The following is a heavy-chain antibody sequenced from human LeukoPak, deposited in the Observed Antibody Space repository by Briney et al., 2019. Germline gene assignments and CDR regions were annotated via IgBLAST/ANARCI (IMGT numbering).Heavy chain of an antibody. D-gene: IGHD3-10*01. Sequence: PSETLSLTCTVSGGSISSGGYYWSWIRQPPGKGLEWIGYIYYSGSTNYNPSLKSRVTISVDTSKNQFSLKLSSVTAADTAVYYCARASRFGELSSWGQGTLVTVSS. CDR1: GGSISSGGYY. CDR3: ARASRFGELSS. V-gene: IGHV4-61*08. CDR2: IYYSGST. J-gene: IGHJ4*02.